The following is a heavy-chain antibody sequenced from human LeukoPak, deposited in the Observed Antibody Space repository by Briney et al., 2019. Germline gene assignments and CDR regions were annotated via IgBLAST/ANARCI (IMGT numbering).Heavy chain of an antibody. V-gene: IGHV4-59*08. Sequence: SETLSLTCTVSGGSISSYYWSWIRQPPGKGLEWIGYIYYSGSTNYNPSLKSRVTISVDTSKNQFSLKLGSVTAADTAVYYCARVMAIAAAGSGYYSDYWGQGTLVTVSS. CDR1: GGSISSYY. D-gene: IGHD6-13*01. CDR2: IYYSGST. J-gene: IGHJ4*02. CDR3: ARVMAIAAAGSGYYSDY.